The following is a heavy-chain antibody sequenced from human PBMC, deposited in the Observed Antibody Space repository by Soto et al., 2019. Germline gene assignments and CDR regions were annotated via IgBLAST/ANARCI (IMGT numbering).Heavy chain of an antibody. V-gene: IGHV1-18*01. CDR1: GYTFTDHG. Sequence: QVQLVQSGAEVKKPGASVTVSCKTSGYTFTDHGIDWVRQAPGQGLEWVGRVSSYNGNTNYAYNLKDRVIMTTDASTSTAYMELRGLRSDDTAVYYCAREVEGSYSPADFWGQGTPVTVSS. J-gene: IGHJ4*02. CDR3: AREVEGSYSPADF. CDR2: VSSYNGNT. D-gene: IGHD3-10*01.